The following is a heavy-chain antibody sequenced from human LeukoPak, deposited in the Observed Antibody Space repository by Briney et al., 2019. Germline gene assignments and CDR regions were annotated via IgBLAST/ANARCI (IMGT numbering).Heavy chain of an antibody. CDR3: ARDGWFGEGDYFDY. D-gene: IGHD3-10*01. CDR1: DGSVSSGSYY. V-gene: IGHV4-61*01. J-gene: IGHJ4*02. Sequence: SETLSLTCTVSDGSVSSGSYYWSWIRQPPGKGLEWIGYIYYSGSTNYNPSLKSRVTISVDTSKNQFSLKLSSVTAADTAVYYCARDGWFGEGDYFDYWGQGTLVTVSS. CDR2: IYYSGST.